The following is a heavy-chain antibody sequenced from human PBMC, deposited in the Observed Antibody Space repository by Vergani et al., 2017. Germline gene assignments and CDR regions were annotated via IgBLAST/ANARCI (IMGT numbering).Heavy chain of an antibody. CDR3: ARQTEGNYDSSGYPFEFDY. D-gene: IGHD3-22*01. CDR1: GGSFSGYY. Sequence: QVQLQQWGAGLLKPSETLSLTCAVYGGSFSGYYWSWIRQPPGKGLEWIGEINHSGSTNYNPSLKSRVTISVDTSKNQFSLKLSSVTAADTAVYYCARQTEGNYDSSGYPFEFDYWGQGTLVTVSS. V-gene: IGHV4-34*01. J-gene: IGHJ4*02. CDR2: INHSGST.